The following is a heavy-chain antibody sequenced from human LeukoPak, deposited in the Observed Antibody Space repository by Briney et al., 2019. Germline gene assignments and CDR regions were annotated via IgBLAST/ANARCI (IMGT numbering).Heavy chain of an antibody. Sequence: GGSLRLSCSASGFTFSSYAMHWVRQAPGKGLEYVSAISSNGGSTYYADSVKGRFTISRDNSKNTLNLQMSSLRAEDTAVYYCVKEGGGDEVVVITYFDYWGQGTLVTVSS. CDR2: ISSNGGST. CDR1: GFTFSSYA. J-gene: IGHJ4*02. D-gene: IGHD3-22*01. CDR3: VKEGGGDEVVVITYFDY. V-gene: IGHV3-64D*06.